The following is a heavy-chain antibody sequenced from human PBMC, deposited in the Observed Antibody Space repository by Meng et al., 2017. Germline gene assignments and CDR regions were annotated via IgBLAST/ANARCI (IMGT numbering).Heavy chain of an antibody. CDR2: INPNSGGT. D-gene: IGHD6-19*01. CDR1: GYNFTGYY. CDR3: ARVLSSSGWSEIDY. V-gene: IGHV1-2*06. J-gene: IGHJ4*02. Sequence: QVPLGHSGAEVKKPWASVKVSCKASGYNFTGYYMHWVRQAPGQGLEWMGRINPNSGGTNYAQKFQGRVTMTRDTSISTAYMELSRLRSDDTAVYYCARVLSSSGWSEIDYWGQGTLVTVSS.